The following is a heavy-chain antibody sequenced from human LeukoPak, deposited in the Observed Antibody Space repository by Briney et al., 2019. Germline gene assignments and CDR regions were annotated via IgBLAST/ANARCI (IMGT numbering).Heavy chain of an antibody. CDR2: ISSSSSAI. Sequence: GGSLRLSCPASGFTFSSSTMNWVRQAPGKGLEWVSFISSSSSAIYYAASVKGRFTISRDNAKNSLYLQMNSLRDEDTAVYYCARGALRYSDYWGQGTLVTVSS. J-gene: IGHJ4*02. CDR1: GFTFSSST. V-gene: IGHV3-48*02. D-gene: IGHD3-9*01. CDR3: ARGALRYSDY.